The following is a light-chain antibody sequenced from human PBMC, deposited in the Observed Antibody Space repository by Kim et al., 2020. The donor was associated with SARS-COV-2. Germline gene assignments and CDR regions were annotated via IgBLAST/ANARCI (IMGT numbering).Light chain of an antibody. CDR1: QSVSSN. CDR2: GAS. J-gene: IGKJ2*01. Sequence: EIVMTQSPATLSVSPGERATLSCRASQSVSSNLAWYQQKPGQAPRLLIYGASTRATGIPARFSGSGSGTEFTLTISSLQSEDFAVYYCQQYNNWVLGQGTKLEIK. CDR3: QQYNNWV. V-gene: IGKV3-15*01.